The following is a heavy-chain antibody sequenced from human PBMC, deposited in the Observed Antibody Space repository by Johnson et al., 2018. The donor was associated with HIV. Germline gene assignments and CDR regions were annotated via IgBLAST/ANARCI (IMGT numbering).Heavy chain of an antibody. CDR2: IGTAGDK. CDR1: GFIFSNYD. J-gene: IGHJ3*02. Sequence: VQLVESGGGLVQPGGSLRLSCAASGFIFSNYDMHWVRQPTGKGLEWVSGIGTAGDKYYADSVKGRFTISRDNSKNTLYLQMNSLRAEDTAVYSCERDYRYGGNSAFDIWGQGTMVTVSS. V-gene: IGHV3-13*01. CDR3: ERDYRYGGNSAFDI. D-gene: IGHD4-23*01.